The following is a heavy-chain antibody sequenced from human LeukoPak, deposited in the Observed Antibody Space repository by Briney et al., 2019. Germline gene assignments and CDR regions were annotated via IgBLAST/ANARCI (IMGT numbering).Heavy chain of an antibody. J-gene: IGHJ3*02. D-gene: IGHD3-16*02. Sequence: ASVKVSCKASGGTFSSYAISCGRQAPGQGLKWMGGIIPIFGTANYAQKFQGRVTITADKSTSTAYMELSSLRSEDTAVYYCARINYDYVWGSYRLDAFDIWGQGTMVTVSS. CDR2: IIPIFGTA. CDR3: ARINYDYVWGSYRLDAFDI. CDR1: GGTFSSYA. V-gene: IGHV1-69*06.